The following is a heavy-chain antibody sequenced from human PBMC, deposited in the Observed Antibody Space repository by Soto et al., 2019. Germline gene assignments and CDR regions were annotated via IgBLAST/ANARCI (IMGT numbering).Heavy chain of an antibody. J-gene: IGHJ5*02. CDR1: GGSFSGYY. D-gene: IGHD1-26*01. V-gene: IGHV4-34*01. CDR3: ARGGDSALARDFDP. Sequence: QVQLQQWGAGLLKPSETLSLTCAVYGGSFSGYYWSWIRQPPGKGLEWIGEINHSGSTNYNPSLKSRVTISVDTSKNQFALKLSSVTAADTAVYYCARGGDSALARDFDPWGQGTLVTVSS. CDR2: INHSGST.